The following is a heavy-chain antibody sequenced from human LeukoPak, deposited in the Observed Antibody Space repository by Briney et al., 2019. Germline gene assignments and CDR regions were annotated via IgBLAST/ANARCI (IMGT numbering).Heavy chain of an antibody. CDR3: AKAIGQGGPAGSRWYDP. D-gene: IGHD6-13*01. CDR1: GCTFRSYA. Sequence: GGSLRLSCAASGCTFRSYAMTWVRQAPGRGLEWVSTVSADGDYTYHADSVRGRFTISRDNFKDTPYLQMNSLKVEDTAVYYCAKAIGQGGPAGSRWYDPWGQGTVLIVSS. V-gene: IGHV3-23*01. J-gene: IGHJ5*02. CDR2: VSADGDYT.